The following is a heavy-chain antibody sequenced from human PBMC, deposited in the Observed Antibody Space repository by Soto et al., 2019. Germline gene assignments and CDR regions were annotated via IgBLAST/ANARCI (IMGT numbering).Heavy chain of an antibody. V-gene: IGHV3-11*01. CDR2: ITSSGSTI. Sequence: QVQLVESGGGLVKPGGSLRLSCAASGFTFSDYYMSWIRQAPGKGLEWVSYITSSGSTIYYADSVKGRFTISRYNAKNSVHLQRNRLRAEDTAVYYCVEPELDPLYDAAFDVWGQGTMVTVSS. CDR1: GFTFSDYY. J-gene: IGHJ3*01. CDR3: VEPELDPLYDAAFDV. D-gene: IGHD1-1*01.